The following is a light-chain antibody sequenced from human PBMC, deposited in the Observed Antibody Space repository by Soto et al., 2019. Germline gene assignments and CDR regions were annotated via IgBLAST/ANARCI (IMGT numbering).Light chain of an antibody. CDR2: DNS. V-gene: IGLV1-47*02. CDR1: FSNIGSNF. Sequence: QSVLTQPPSVSGSPRQRVTISCSGSFSNIGSNFVFWYQQLPGTSPKLLIQDNSQRPSGVPDRFSGSKSGSSASLAISGLRSEDEADYYCATWDDNVSGPVFGTGTKLTVL. J-gene: IGLJ1*01. CDR3: ATWDDNVSGPV.